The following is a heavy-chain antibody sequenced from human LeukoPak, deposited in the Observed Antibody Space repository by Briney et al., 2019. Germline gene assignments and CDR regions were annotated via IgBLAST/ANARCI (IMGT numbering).Heavy chain of an antibody. D-gene: IGHD6-13*01. Sequence: GGSLRLSCAASGFTFSNYAMSWVRRAPGKGLEWVSAISGSGYSTYYADSVKGRFTISRDNSKNTLYLQLNSLRAEDTALYYCAKDAGIAAAGTLAWYYGMDVWGQGTTVTVSS. CDR1: GFTFSNYA. J-gene: IGHJ6*02. CDR2: ISGSGYST. V-gene: IGHV3-23*01. CDR3: AKDAGIAAAGTLAWYYGMDV.